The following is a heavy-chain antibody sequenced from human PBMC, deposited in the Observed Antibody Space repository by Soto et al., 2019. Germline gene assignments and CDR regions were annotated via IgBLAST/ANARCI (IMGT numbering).Heavy chain of an antibody. CDR3: AREPQFDYGERHWFDP. CDR1: GGTFSSYA. V-gene: IGHV1-69*01. CDR2: IIPIFGTA. D-gene: IGHD4-17*01. Sequence: QVPLVQSGAEVKKPGSSVKVSCKASGGTFSSYAISWVRQAPGQGLEWMGGIIPIFGTANYAQKFQGRVTITADESTSTAYMELSSLRSEDTAVYYCAREPQFDYGERHWFDPWGQGTLVTVSS. J-gene: IGHJ5*02.